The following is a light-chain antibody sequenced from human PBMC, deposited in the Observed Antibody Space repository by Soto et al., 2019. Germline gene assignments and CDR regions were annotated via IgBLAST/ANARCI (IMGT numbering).Light chain of an antibody. CDR2: EVS. CDR1: SNDVGAYNY. J-gene: IGLJ3*02. V-gene: IGLV2-14*01. Sequence: ALTQPASVSGSPGQSITISCTGTSNDVGAYNYVSWYQQHPGKAPKLMISEVSTRPSGISNRFSGSKSGNTASLTISGLQAEDEADYYCNSYTTTSTWVFGGGTKLTVL. CDR3: NSYTTTSTWV.